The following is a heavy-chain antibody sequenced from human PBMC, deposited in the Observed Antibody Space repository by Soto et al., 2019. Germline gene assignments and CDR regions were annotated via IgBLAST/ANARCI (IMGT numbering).Heavy chain of an antibody. J-gene: IGHJ3*02. D-gene: IGHD6-13*01. V-gene: IGHV3-30*18. Sequence: QVQLVESGGGVVQPGRSLRLSCVTSGFTFSNYGMQWVRQAPGKGLEWVAVISYGGGAQYYADSVKGRFTISRDNSKNTLSLEMNSLSAEDTAVYYCVKEKTPRVSHSLDIWGQGIMVTVSS. CDR2: ISYGGGAQ. CDR1: GFTFSNYG. CDR3: VKEKTPRVSHSLDI.